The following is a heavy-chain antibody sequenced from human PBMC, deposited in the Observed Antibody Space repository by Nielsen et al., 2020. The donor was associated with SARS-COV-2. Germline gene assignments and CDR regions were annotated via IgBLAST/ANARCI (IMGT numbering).Heavy chain of an antibody. V-gene: IGHV3-73*01. CDR1: GFNFSGSA. CDR2: IRSKPNNYAT. Sequence: GGSLRLSCAASGFNFSGSAIHWVRQASGKGLEWVGRIRSKPNNYATTYAASVEGRFTISRDDSKKMSYLQMNSLQTDDTAVYYCNLGLRFGLWGQGTLVSVSS. CDR3: NLGLRFGL. J-gene: IGHJ5*02.